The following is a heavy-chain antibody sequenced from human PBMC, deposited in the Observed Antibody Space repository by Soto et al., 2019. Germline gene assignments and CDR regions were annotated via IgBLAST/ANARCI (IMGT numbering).Heavy chain of an antibody. J-gene: IGHJ6*03. D-gene: IGHD3-10*01. CDR1: GYTFTSYG. Sequence: ASVKVSCKASGYTFTSYGISWVRQAPGQGLEWMGWISAYNGNTNYAQKLQGRVTMTTDTSTSTAYMELRSLRSDDTAVYYCAREKYYGSGSYGHYYHMDFPGKGTSDTVSS. CDR3: AREKYYGSGSYGHYYHMDF. V-gene: IGHV1-18*01. CDR2: ISAYNGNT.